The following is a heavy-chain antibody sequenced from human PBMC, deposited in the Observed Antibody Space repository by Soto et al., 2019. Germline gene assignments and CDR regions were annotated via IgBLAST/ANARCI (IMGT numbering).Heavy chain of an antibody. CDR2: IYWDADK. CDR3: AYLPCSGGSCYWFYFGGMDV. J-gene: IGHJ6*02. CDR1: GFSLSTSGVG. Sequence: QITLKESGPTLVKPTQTLTLTCTFSGFSLSTSGVGVAWIRQPPGEALEWLALIYWDADKRYRTSLESRLTITKDTSTNQVVLTMTNMDSVDTATYYCAYLPCSGGSCYWFYFGGMDVGGQGSTVTVSS. V-gene: IGHV2-5*02. D-gene: IGHD2-15*01.